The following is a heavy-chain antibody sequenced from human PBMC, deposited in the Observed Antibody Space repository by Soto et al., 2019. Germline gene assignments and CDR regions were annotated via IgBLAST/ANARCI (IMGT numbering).Heavy chain of an antibody. V-gene: IGHV1-18*01. Sequence: QVQLVQSGAEVKKPGASVKVSCKASFYTFTSYGITWVRQAPGQGLEWMGWISAYNGNTNYAQKLQGRVTMTTDTPTTTADIELRGLRSDGTAVYYGARDRVMFRGSGSDFDCWGQGPLVTVSS. CDR3: ARDRVMFRGSGSDFDC. D-gene: IGHD3-10*01. J-gene: IGHJ4*02. CDR2: ISAYNGNT. CDR1: FYTFTSYG.